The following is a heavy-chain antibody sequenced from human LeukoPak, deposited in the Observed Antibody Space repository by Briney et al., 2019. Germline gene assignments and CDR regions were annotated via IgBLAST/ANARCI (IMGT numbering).Heavy chain of an antibody. D-gene: IGHD4-23*01. V-gene: IGHV4-4*09. CDR3: ARSDYGGNGHDAFDI. J-gene: IGHJ3*02. CDR2: IYTSGST. CDR1: GGSISSYY. Sequence: SETLSLTCTVSGGSISSYYWSWIRQPPGKGLEWIGYIYTSGSTNYNPSLKSRVTISVDTSKNQFSLKLSSVTAADTAVYYCARSDYGGNGHDAFDIWGQGTMVTVSS.